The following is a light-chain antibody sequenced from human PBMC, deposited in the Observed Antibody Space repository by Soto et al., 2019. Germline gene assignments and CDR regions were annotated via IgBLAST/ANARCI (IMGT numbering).Light chain of an antibody. CDR3: QQYNNWPLT. V-gene: IGKV3-20*01. CDR2: GAS. Sequence: DIVLTQSPGTLSLSPGERATLSCRASQSVRSTSLAWYQQKPGQAPRLLIYGASSRATGIPDRFSGGGSGTDFTLTISRLEPEDFAVYYCQQYNNWPLTFGGGTKVEI. J-gene: IGKJ4*01. CDR1: QSVRSTS.